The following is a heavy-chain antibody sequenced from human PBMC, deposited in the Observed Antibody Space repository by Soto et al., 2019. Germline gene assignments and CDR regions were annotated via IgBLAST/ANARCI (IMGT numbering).Heavy chain of an antibody. Sequence: ASVKVSCKASGYTFTGYYMHWVRQAPGQGLEWMGWINPNSGGTNYAQKFQGRVTMTRDTSISTAYMELSRLRSDDTAVYYCAREGGWDGIVLMVYAIHRGPVDYWGQGPLVTVSS. V-gene: IGHV1-2*02. CDR3: AREGGWDGIVLMVYAIHRGPVDY. J-gene: IGHJ4*02. D-gene: IGHD2-8*01. CDR1: GYTFTGYY. CDR2: INPNSGGT.